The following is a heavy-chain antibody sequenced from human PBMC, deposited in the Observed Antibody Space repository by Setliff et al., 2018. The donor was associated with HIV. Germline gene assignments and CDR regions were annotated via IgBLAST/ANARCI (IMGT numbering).Heavy chain of an antibody. V-gene: IGHV1-69*13. CDR3: AREDSGYRAFDY. CDR2: IIPFRATP. D-gene: IGHD3-22*01. Sequence: GASVKVSCKASGGTFTMSAFNWVRQAPGQGLEWMGGIIPFRATPEYAQRFQGRVTITADESTRTVYMDMSSLRDEDTAVYYCAREDSGYRAFDYWGQATLVTVSS. J-gene: IGHJ4*02. CDR1: GGTFTMSA.